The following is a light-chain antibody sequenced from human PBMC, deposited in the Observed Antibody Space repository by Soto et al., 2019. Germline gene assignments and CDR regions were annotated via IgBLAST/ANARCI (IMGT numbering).Light chain of an antibody. CDR3: QQRNHWPPLT. V-gene: IGKV3-11*01. Sequence: EIVLTQSPATLSMSPGERATLSCRASQSVSTYLAWYQQKPGQAPRLLIFDASNRASGIPSRFSGSGSGTNFTLTISRLEPEDFAVYFCQQRNHWPPLTFGGGTKVEIK. CDR2: DAS. CDR1: QSVSTY. J-gene: IGKJ4*01.